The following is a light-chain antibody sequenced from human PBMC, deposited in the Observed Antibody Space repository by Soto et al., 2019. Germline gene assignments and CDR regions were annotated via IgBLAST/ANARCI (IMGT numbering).Light chain of an antibody. J-gene: IGLJ1*01. CDR2: EVN. Sequence: QSALTQPASVSGSPGQSVTISCTGSSSDIGGYNYVSWYQQHPGKAPKLMIYEVNYRPSGVSNRFSGSKSDNTASLTISGLQAEDEADYYFSSYTSNNTPVFGTGTKVTVL. CDR3: SSYTSNNTPV. CDR1: SSDIGGYNY. V-gene: IGLV2-14*01.